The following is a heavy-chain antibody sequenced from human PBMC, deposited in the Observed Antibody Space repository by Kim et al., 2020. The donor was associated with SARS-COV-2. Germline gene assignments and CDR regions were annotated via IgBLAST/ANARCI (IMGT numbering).Heavy chain of an antibody. CDR2: IYPGDSDT. Sequence: GESLKISCKGSGYSFTSYWIGWVRQMPGKGLEWMGIIYPGDSDTRYSPSFQGQVTISADKSISTAYLQWSSLKASDTAMYYCARHKAARYYYYGMDVWGQGTTVTVSS. CDR3: ARHKAARYYYYGMDV. CDR1: GYSFTSYW. D-gene: IGHD6-6*01. J-gene: IGHJ6*02. V-gene: IGHV5-51*01.